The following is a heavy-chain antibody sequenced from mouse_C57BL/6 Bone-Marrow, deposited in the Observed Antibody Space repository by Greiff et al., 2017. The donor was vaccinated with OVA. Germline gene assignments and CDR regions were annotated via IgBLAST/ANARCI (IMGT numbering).Heavy chain of an antibody. CDR3: ARRENFDV. J-gene: IGHJ1*03. CDR1: GFTFSDYG. V-gene: IGHV5-17*01. Sequence: EVMLVESGGGLVKPGGSLTLSCAVSGFTFSDYGMHWVRQAPEKGLEWVAYISSGGSTIYYADTVKRRFTISRDNARNTLFLQMTSLSAEATAMYYCARRENFDVWGTGTTVTVSS. CDR2: ISSGGSTI.